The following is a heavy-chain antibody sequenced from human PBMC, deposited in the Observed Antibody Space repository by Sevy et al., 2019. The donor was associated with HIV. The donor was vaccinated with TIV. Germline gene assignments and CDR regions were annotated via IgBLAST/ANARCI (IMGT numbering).Heavy chain of an antibody. CDR3: AKFFPHDAFDI. J-gene: IGHJ3*02. CDR2: ISAGGST. Sequence: GGSLRLSCAASRFTFSSYAMSWVRLAPGKGLEWVSAISAGGSTFNADFVKARFTISRDNSKNTLYLQMNSLRVEDTAVYYCAKFFPHDAFDIWGQGTMVTVSS. D-gene: IGHD3-3*01. V-gene: IGHV3-23*01. CDR1: RFTFSSYA.